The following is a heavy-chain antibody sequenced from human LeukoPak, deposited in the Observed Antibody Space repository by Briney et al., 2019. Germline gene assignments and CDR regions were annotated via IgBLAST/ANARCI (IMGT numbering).Heavy chain of an antibody. CDR2: ISSSGSTI. D-gene: IGHD3-16*02. J-gene: IGHJ4*02. CDR3: ARVTRQEYDYVWGSYPPGGYFDY. V-gene: IGHV3-48*03. Sequence: GGSLRLSCAASGFTFSSYEMNWVRQAPGKGLEGVSYISSSGSTIYYADSVKGRFTISRDNAKNSLYLQMNSLRAEDTAVYYCARVTRQEYDYVWGSYPPGGYFDYWGQGTLVTVSS. CDR1: GFTFSSYE.